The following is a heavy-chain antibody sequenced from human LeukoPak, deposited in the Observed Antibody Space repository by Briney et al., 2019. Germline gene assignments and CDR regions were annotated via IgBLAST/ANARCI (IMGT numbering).Heavy chain of an antibody. V-gene: IGHV3-48*03. CDR2: ISSSGSTI. CDR3: ARDRGGTNWGIYVLDY. J-gene: IGHJ4*02. D-gene: IGHD7-27*01. CDR1: GFSFSSYE. Sequence: GGSLRLSCAASGFSFSSYEMNWVRQAPGKGLEWVTYISSSGSTIYYADSVKGRFTISRDNAKNSLNLQMSSLRAEDTAVYYCARDRGGTNWGIYVLDYWGQGALVTVSS.